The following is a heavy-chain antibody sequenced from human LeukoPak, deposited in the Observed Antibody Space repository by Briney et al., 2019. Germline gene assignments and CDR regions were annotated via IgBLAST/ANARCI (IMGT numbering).Heavy chain of an antibody. CDR3: ARGLTMVRGVIIAPMDV. CDR2: ISSSSSYI. CDR1: GFTFSSYS. D-gene: IGHD3-10*01. Sequence: GGSLRLSCAASGFTFSSYSMNWVRQAPGKGLEWVPSISSSSSYIYYADSVKGRFTISRDNAKNSLYLQMNSLRAEDTAVYYCARGLTMVRGVIIAPMDVWGQGTTVTVSS. V-gene: IGHV3-21*01. J-gene: IGHJ6*02.